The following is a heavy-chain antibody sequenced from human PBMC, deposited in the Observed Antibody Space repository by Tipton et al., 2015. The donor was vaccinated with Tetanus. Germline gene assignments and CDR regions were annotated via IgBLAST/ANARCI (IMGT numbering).Heavy chain of an antibody. D-gene: IGHD1-1*01. Sequence: SLRLSCAVSGFIFSSYTMNWVRQAPGKGLEWVSSISSTSTYIYYADSLKGRFTISRDNAKNSLYLQMNSLRVEDTAVYYCAKDVNWNLRYFQHWGQGTVVTVSS. V-gene: IGHV3-21*04. CDR2: ISSTSTYI. CDR3: AKDVNWNLRYFQH. CDR1: GFIFSSYT. J-gene: IGHJ1*01.